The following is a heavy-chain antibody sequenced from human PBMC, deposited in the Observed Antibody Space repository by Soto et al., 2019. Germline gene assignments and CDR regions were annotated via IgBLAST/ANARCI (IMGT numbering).Heavy chain of an antibody. CDR3: ARSMIGYSGYTDAFDI. Sequence: GGSLRLSCAASGFTFSSYSMNWVRQAPGKGLEWVSYISSSSTIYYADSVKGRFTISRDNAKNSLYLKMNSLRAEDTAVYYCARSMIGYSGYTDAFDIWGQGTMVTVSS. CDR1: GFTFSSYS. D-gene: IGHD5-12*01. V-gene: IGHV3-48*01. J-gene: IGHJ3*02. CDR2: ISSSSTI.